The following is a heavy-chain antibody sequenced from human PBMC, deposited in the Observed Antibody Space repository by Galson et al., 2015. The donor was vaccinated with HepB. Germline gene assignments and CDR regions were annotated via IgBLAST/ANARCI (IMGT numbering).Heavy chain of an antibody. V-gene: IGHV7-4-1*02. CDR2: INTNTGNP. CDR1: GYTFSNYA. J-gene: IGHJ6*03. CDR3: ARTGIAAAGRTVTNYYYYYMDI. Sequence: SVKVSCKASGYTFSNYAMNWVRQAPGQGLEWMGWINTNTGNPTYAQGFTGRFVFSLDTSVTTAYLQISSLKAEDTAVYYCARTGIAAAGRTVTNYYYYYMDIWGRGTTVTVSS. D-gene: IGHD6-13*01.